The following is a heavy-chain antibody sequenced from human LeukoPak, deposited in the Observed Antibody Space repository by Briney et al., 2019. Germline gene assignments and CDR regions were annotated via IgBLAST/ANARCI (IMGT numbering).Heavy chain of an antibody. V-gene: IGHV3-74*01. Sequence: GGSLRLSCAASGFTFSNYWMHWVRLVPGKGLVWVSRINSDGSDTAYADSVKGRFSISRDNAKNTLYLQMNSLRAEDTAVYYCAELGITIIGGVWGKGTTVTISS. CDR2: INSDGSDT. CDR1: GFTFSNYW. CDR3: AELGITIIGGV. J-gene: IGHJ6*04. D-gene: IGHD3-10*02.